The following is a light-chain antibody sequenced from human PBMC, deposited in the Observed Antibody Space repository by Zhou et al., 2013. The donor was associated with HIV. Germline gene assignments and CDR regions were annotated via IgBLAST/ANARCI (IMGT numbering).Light chain of an antibody. Sequence: QSALTQPASVSGSPGQSITISCTGTSSDVGTYNLVSWYQQYPGKAPKLMIYEVSKRPSGVSNRFSGSKSGSTASLTISGLQAEDEADYYCCSYANSNIPFGGGTKLTVL. V-gene: IGLV2-23*02. J-gene: IGLJ2*01. CDR1: SSDVGTYNL. CDR2: EVS. CDR3: CSYANSNIP.